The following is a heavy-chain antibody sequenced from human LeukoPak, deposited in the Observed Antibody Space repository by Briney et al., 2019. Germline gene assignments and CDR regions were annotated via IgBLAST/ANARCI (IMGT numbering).Heavy chain of an antibody. Sequence: GESLRLSCAASGFTVSNNYMSWVRQALGYGLEWVSVIYKVGNTFYADFVKGRFTISRDNSKNTLYLQMNSLRAEDTALYYCARGLVVGGTGVWAFDIWGQGTMVTVSS. D-gene: IGHD1-26*01. CDR2: IYKVGNT. V-gene: IGHV3-66*01. CDR1: GFTVSNNY. J-gene: IGHJ3*02. CDR3: ARGLVVGGTGVWAFDI.